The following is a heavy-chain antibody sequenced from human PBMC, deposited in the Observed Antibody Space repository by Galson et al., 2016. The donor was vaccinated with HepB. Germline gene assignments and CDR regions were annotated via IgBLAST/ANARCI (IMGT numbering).Heavy chain of an antibody. CDR1: GDSIISGGYY. CDR3: ARDPGSGDYGDYPSYYFDL. CDR2: VSHRGST. V-gene: IGHV4-31*03. D-gene: IGHD4-17*01. J-gene: IGHJ4*02. Sequence: TLSLTCSVTGDSIISGGYYWTWIRQDPGKGLEWIGYVSHRGSTYSSPSLNSRVTLSLDTSKNQFSLSLTSVTAADTAVYYCARDPGSGDYGDYPSYYFDLWGQGTLVIVSS.